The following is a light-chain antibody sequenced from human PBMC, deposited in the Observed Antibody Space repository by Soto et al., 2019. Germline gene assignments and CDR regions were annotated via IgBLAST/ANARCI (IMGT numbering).Light chain of an antibody. Sequence: AIRMTQSPSSFSASTGDRVTITCRASQGISSHLAWYQQKPGKAPKLLIYAASTLQSGVPSRFSGSGSGTDFTLTISCLQSEDFATYYCQQYYSYPRLTFGGGTKVEIK. CDR2: AAS. CDR3: QQYYSYPRLT. J-gene: IGKJ4*01. CDR1: QGISSH. V-gene: IGKV1-8*01.